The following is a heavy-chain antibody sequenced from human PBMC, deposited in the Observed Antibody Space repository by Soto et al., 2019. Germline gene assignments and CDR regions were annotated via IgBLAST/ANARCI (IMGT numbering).Heavy chain of an antibody. CDR3: ASSSSNRGYDY. V-gene: IGHV3-23*01. J-gene: IGHJ4*02. CDR1: GFTFSSYA. CDR2: ISGSGGST. Sequence: EVQLLESGGGLVQPGGSLRLSCAASGFTFSSYAVAWVRQAPGKGLEWVSAISGSGGSTYYADSVKGRFTISRDNSKNTLYLQMNSLRAEDTAVYYCASSSSNRGYDYWGQGTLVTVSS. D-gene: IGHD3-10*01.